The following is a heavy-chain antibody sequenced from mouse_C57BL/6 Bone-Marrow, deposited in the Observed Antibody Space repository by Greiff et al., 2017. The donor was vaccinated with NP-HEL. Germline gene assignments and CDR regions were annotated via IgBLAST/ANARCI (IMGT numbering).Heavy chain of an antibody. CDR1: GYTFTSYW. CDR3: NYYGSSYGDLYWYFDV. Sequence: QVQLKQSAAELAKPGASVKLSCKASGYTFTSYWMHWVKQRPGQGLEWIGYINPSSGYTKYNQKFKDKATLTADKSSSTAYMQLSSLTYEDSAVYYCNYYGSSYGDLYWYFDVWGTGTTVTVSS. J-gene: IGHJ1*03. CDR2: INPSSGYT. D-gene: IGHD1-1*01. V-gene: IGHV1-7*01.